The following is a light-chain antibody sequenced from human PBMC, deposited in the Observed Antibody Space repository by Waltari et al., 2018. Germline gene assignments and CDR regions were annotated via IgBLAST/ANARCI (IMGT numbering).Light chain of an antibody. CDR3: QQSYSTPLT. J-gene: IGKJ4*01. CDR1: QSISSY. V-gene: IGKV1-39*01. Sequence: IQMTQSPSSLSASVGDRATITCRASQSISSYLNWYQQKPGKAPKPLIYAASSLQSGVPSRFSGSGSGTDFTLTISSLQPEDFATYYCQQSYSTPLTFGGGTKVEIK. CDR2: AAS.